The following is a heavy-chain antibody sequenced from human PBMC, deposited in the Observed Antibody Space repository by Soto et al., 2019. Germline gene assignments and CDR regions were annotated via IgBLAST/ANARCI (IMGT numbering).Heavy chain of an antibody. CDR2: INPNSGGT. D-gene: IGHD2-2*01. Sequence: GASVKVSCKASGYTFTGYYMHWVRQAPGQGLEWMGWINPNSGGTNYAQKFQGRVTMTRDTSISTAYMELSRLRSDDTAVYYCARGGLEVVVPAAMALDYYYGMDVWGQGTTVTVS. J-gene: IGHJ6*02. CDR3: ARGGLEVVVPAAMALDYYYGMDV. V-gene: IGHV1-2*02. CDR1: GYTFTGYY.